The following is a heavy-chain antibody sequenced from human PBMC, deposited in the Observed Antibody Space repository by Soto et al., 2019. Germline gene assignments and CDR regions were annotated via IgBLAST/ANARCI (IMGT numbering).Heavy chain of an antibody. Sequence: VGSLRLSCAASGFTFSSYAMHWVRQAPVNGLEWVAVISYDGSNKYYADSVKGRFTISRDNSKNTLYLQMNSLRAEETAVYYCARRGGGYSGSYLGYFDYWGQGTLVTVSS. CDR1: GFTFSSYA. J-gene: IGHJ4*02. D-gene: IGHD1-26*01. CDR2: ISYDGSNK. V-gene: IGHV3-30-3*01. CDR3: ARRGGGYSGSYLGYFDY.